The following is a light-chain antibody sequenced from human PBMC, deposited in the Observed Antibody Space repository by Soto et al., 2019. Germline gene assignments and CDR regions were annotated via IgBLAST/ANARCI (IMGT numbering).Light chain of an antibody. CDR1: SSDVGAYNY. V-gene: IGLV2-18*01. Sequence: QSVLTQPASVSGSPGQSITISCTGTSSDVGAYNYVSWYQQPPGTAPKLMIYEVSKRPSGVPDRFSGSKSGNTASLTISGLQAADEADYYCSLYTSENAYVFGTGTKLTVL. CDR3: SLYTSENAYV. CDR2: EVS. J-gene: IGLJ1*01.